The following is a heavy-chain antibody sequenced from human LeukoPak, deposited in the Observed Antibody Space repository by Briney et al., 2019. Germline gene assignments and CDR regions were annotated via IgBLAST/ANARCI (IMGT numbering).Heavy chain of an antibody. Sequence: GGSLRLSCAASGFTFSSYWMHWVRQAPGKGLVWVSRINSDGSSTSYADSVKGRFTISRDNAKNTLYLQMNSLRAEDTAVYYCARARGSGSYWDWFDPWGQGTLVTVSS. CDR1: GFTFSSYW. CDR2: INSDGSST. V-gene: IGHV3-74*01. J-gene: IGHJ5*02. CDR3: ARARGSGSYWDWFDP. D-gene: IGHD3-10*01.